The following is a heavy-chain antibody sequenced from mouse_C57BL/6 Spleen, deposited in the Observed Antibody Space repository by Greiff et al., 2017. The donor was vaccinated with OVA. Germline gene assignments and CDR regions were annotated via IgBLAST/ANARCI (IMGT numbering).Heavy chain of an antibody. CDR3: AREPDTSYYFDY. CDR1: GFTFSDYY. Sequence: DVKLVESEGGLVQPGSSMKLSCTASGFTFSDYYMAWVRPVPEKGLEWVANINYDGSSTYYLDSLKSRFIISRDNAKNILYLQMSSLKSEDTATYYCAREPDTSYYFDYWGQGTTLTVSS. CDR2: INYDGSST. J-gene: IGHJ2*01. V-gene: IGHV5-16*01.